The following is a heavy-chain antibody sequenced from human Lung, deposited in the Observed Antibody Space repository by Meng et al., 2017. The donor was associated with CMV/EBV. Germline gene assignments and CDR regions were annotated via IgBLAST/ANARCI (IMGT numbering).Heavy chain of an antibody. J-gene: IGHJ6*02. CDR2: ITWNSGRI. CDR3: AKGLSGLNYYNGMDV. V-gene: IGHV3-9*01. Sequence: GGSLRLSCAASGFTFDDYAMHWVRQVPGKGLEWVAGITWNSGRIGYADSVKGRFTISRDNAKNSLYLQMNSLRAEDTAFYYGAKGLSGLNYYNGMDVWGRGTTVTVSS. D-gene: IGHD1-26*01. CDR1: GFTFDDYA.